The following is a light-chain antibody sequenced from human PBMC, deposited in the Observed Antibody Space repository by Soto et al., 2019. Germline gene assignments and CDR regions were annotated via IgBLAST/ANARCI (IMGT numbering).Light chain of an antibody. CDR1: SSDVGAYNY. Sequence: QSVLTQPPSASGSPGQSVTISCTGTSSDVGAYNYVSWYQQHPGKAPKLMISEVSKRPSGVPDRFSGSKSGNTASLTVSGLQAEGEADYYCSSYAGSNNYVFGTGTKLTVL. CDR3: SSYAGSNNYV. CDR2: EVS. J-gene: IGLJ1*01. V-gene: IGLV2-8*01.